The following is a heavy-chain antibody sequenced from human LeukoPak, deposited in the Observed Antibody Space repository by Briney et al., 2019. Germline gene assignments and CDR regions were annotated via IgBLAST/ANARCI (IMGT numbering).Heavy chain of an antibody. Sequence: ASVKVSFKASGYTFTCYYMHWVGQAPGQGLEWMGWINPNSGGTNYAQKFQGRVTMTRDTSISTAYMELSRLRSDDAAVYYCARWSGATSFDPWGQGTLVTVSS. CDR3: ARWSGATSFDP. CDR1: GYTFTCYY. CDR2: INPNSGGT. J-gene: IGHJ5*02. V-gene: IGHV1-2*02. D-gene: IGHD5-12*01.